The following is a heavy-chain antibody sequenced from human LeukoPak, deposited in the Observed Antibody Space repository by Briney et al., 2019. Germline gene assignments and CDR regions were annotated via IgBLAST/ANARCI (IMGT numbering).Heavy chain of an antibody. CDR2: ISGCGGST. V-gene: IGHV3-23*01. CDR1: GFTFSSYA. Sequence: GGSLRLSCAASGFTFSSYAMSWVRQAPGKGLEWVSAISGCGGSTYYADSVKGRFTISRDNAKNSLYLQMNSLRAEDTAVYYCARSYGDYGGDFGYWGQGTLVTVSS. CDR3: ARSYGDYGGDFGY. J-gene: IGHJ4*02. D-gene: IGHD4-17*01.